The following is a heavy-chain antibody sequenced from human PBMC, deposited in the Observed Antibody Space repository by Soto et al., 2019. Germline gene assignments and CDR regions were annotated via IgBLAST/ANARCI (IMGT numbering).Heavy chain of an antibody. CDR3: ARVRLWFGETYYYYYGMDV. V-gene: IGHV6-1*01. Sequence: SQPLSLTCAISGDSVSSNSAAWNWIRQSPSRGLEWLGRTYYRSKWYNDYAVSVKSRITINPDTSKNQFSLQLNSVTPEDTAVYYCARVRLWFGETYYYYYGMDVWGQGTTVTVSS. CDR1: GDSVSSNSAA. J-gene: IGHJ6*02. D-gene: IGHD3-10*01. CDR2: TYYRSKWYN.